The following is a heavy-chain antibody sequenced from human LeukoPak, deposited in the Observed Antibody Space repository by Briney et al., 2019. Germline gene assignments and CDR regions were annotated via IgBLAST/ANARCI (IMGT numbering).Heavy chain of an antibody. Sequence: SETLSLTFAVHGGSFSGYYWTWIRQPPGKGLEWIGEIIDTGSTKYTSSLKSRVTISVDTSKNQFSLSLDSVTAADTAVYYCARVLASGYPPIPFDYWGQGTLVTVSS. V-gene: IGHV4-34*12. J-gene: IGHJ4*02. D-gene: IGHD5-12*01. CDR3: ARVLASGYPPIPFDY. CDR2: IIDTGST. CDR1: GGSFSGYY.